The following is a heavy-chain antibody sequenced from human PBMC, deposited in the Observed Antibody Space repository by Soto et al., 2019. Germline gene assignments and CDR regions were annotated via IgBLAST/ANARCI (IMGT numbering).Heavy chain of an antibody. D-gene: IGHD3-10*01. CDR2: ISYSGNT. CDR3: ARQGFGALHGRVDV. CDR1: GGPISTSGQY. J-gene: IGHJ6*02. Sequence: PSETLSLTCTVSGGPISTSGQYWGWIRQPPGKGLEWIGTISYSGNTYYNPSLQSRLTISVDLSKNQFSLKLTSVTATDTAVYYCARQGFGALHGRVDVWGQGNTVTVSS. V-gene: IGHV4-39*01.